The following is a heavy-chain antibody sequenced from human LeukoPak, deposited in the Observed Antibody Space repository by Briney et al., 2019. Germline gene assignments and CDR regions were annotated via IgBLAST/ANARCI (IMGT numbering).Heavy chain of an antibody. J-gene: IGHJ6*02. D-gene: IGHD6-13*01. Sequence: GASVKVSCKASGYTFTSYAISWVRQAPGQGLEWMGGIIPIFGTANYAQKFQGRVTITADESTSTAYMELSSLRSEDTAVYYCARGGGGAAAVLPYYYYYGMDVWGQGTTVTVSS. V-gene: IGHV1-69*13. CDR3: ARGGGGAAAVLPYYYYYGMDV. CDR1: GYTFTSYA. CDR2: IIPIFGTA.